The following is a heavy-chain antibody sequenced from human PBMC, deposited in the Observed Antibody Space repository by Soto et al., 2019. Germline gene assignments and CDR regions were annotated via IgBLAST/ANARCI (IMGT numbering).Heavy chain of an antibody. J-gene: IGHJ3*02. CDR3: ARAYNNGLHAFDI. Sequence: SETLSLTCTVSGGSTSSYYWSWIRQPAGKGLEWIGRIYSSGNTNYTPSLKSRVTMSVDTSKNQFSLKLSSVTAADTAVYYCARAYNNGLHAFDIWGQGTRVTVSS. CDR1: GGSTSSYY. V-gene: IGHV4-4*07. D-gene: IGHD2-8*01. CDR2: IYSSGNT.